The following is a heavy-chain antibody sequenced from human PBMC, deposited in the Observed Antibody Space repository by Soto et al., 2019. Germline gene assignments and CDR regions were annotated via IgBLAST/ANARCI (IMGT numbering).Heavy chain of an antibody. D-gene: IGHD3-16*02. CDR2: ISSSSSYT. J-gene: IGHJ4*02. Sequence: QVQLVESGGGLVKPGGSLRLSCAASGFTFSDYYMSWIRQAPGKGLEWVSYISSSSSYTNYADSVKGRFTISRDNAKNSLYLQINSLSAEDTAVYYCARRLGELSLTFYYWGQGTLVTVSS. V-gene: IGHV3-11*06. CDR1: GFTFSDYY. CDR3: ARRLGELSLTFYY.